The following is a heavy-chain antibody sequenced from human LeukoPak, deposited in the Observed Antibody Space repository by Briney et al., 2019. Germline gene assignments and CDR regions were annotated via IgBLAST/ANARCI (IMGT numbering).Heavy chain of an antibody. J-gene: IGHJ4*03. CDR3: ARGPTISETGYFDY. V-gene: IGHV4-34*01. Sequence: SETLSLTCAVYGGSFTGYYWSWIRQSPGKGLQWIAEVNHRGDTDYNPSVKGRVTISVDTSKNQFSLKVTSLTAADTAVYYCARGPTISETGYFDYWGQGTLVTVSS. CDR2: VNHRGDT. CDR1: GGSFTGYY. D-gene: IGHD1-1*01.